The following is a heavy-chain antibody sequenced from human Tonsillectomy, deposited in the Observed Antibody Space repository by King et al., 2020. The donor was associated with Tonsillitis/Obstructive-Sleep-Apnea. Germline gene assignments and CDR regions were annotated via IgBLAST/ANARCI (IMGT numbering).Heavy chain of an antibody. D-gene: IGHD2-15*01. CDR1: GFSFDDYA. Sequence: VQLVESGGGLVQPGRSLRLSCAASGFSFDDYAMYWVRQAPGKGLEWVSGISWNSGTIHCADSVKGRFTISRDNAKNSLYLQMNSLRAEDTALYYCVKDLIQAVSATPGDAFDIWGQGTMVTVSS. V-gene: IGHV3-9*01. CDR3: VKDLIQAVSATPGDAFDI. CDR2: ISWNSGTI. J-gene: IGHJ3*02.